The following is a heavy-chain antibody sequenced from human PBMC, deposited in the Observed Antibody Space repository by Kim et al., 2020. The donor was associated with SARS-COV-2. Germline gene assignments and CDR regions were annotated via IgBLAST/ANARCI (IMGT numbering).Heavy chain of an antibody. CDR1: GFTFDDYA. J-gene: IGHJ4*02. D-gene: IGHD3-10*01. CDR2: ITWNSGSK. CDR3: AKDRFDEFGESSFDY. Sequence: GGSLRLSCAASGFTFDDYAMHWVRQAPGKGLEWVSGITWNSGSKGYADSVKGRFSISRDNAKNSLYLQMNSLRAEDTALYYCAKDRFDEFGESSFDYWGQGTLVTVSP. V-gene: IGHV3-9*01.